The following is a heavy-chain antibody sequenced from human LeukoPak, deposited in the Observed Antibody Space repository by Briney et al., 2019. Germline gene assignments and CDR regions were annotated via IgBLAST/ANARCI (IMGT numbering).Heavy chain of an antibody. CDR1: GYTFTSYD. CDR3: ASSGEKGSGLSDAFDI. CDR2: MNPNSGNT. J-gene: IGHJ3*02. D-gene: IGHD6-19*01. Sequence: ASVKVSCKASGYTFTSYDINWVRQATGQGLEWMGWMNPNSGNTGYAQKFQGRVTMTRNTSISIAYMELSSLRSEDTAVYYCASSGEKGSGLSDAFDIWGQGTMVTVSS. V-gene: IGHV1-8*01.